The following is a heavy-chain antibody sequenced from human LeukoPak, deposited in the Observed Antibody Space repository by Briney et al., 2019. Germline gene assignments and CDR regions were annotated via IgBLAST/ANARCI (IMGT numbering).Heavy chain of an antibody. Sequence: KPSETLSLTCTASGGSISSGGYYWSWIRQHPGKGLEWIGYIYYSGSTYYNPSLKSRVTISVDTSKNQFSLKLSSVTAADTAVYYCARDRIAGRWFDPWGQGTLVTVSS. CDR2: IYYSGST. J-gene: IGHJ5*02. D-gene: IGHD6-13*01. V-gene: IGHV4-31*03. CDR3: ARDRIAGRWFDP. CDR1: GGSISSGGYY.